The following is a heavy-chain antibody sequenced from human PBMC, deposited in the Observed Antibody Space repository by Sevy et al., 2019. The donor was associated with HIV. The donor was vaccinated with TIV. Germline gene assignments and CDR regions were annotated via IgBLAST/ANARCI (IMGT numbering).Heavy chain of an antibody. Sequence: GGSLRLSCAASGFTFSSYAMSWVRQAPGKGLEWVSAISGSGGSTYYADSVKGRFTISRDNSKNTLYLQMNILRAEDTAVYYCAKEVPPTTTVTLGNWFDPWGQGTLVTVSS. CDR2: ISGSGGST. CDR1: GFTFSSYA. V-gene: IGHV3-23*01. D-gene: IGHD4-4*01. CDR3: AKEVPPTTTVTLGNWFDP. J-gene: IGHJ5*02.